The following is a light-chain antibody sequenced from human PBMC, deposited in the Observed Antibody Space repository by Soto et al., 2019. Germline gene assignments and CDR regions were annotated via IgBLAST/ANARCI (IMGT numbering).Light chain of an antibody. CDR3: QQYGSSPST. V-gene: IGKV3-20*01. CDR2: GAS. CDR1: QSVSSSY. Sequence: EIVLTQSPGTLSLSPGERATLSCRASQSVSSSYLAWYQQKPGQAPRLLIYGASSRATGIPDRFSGSGSGTEFTLTISRLEPEDFAVYYCQQYGSSPSTFGQGTKLEI. J-gene: IGKJ2*01.